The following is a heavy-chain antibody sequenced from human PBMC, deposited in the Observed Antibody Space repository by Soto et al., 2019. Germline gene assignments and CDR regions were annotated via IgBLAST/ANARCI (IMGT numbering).Heavy chain of an antibody. CDR1: GFTFSSYS. D-gene: IGHD2-2*02. J-gene: IGHJ6*02. CDR3: ARDGHCSSTSCYTDYYYYGMDV. CDR2: ISSSSSYI. Sequence: VGSLRLSCAASGFTFSSYSMNWVRQAPGKGLEWVSSISSSSSYIYYADSVKGRFTISRDNAKNSLYLQMNSLRAEDTAVYYCARDGHCSSTSCYTDYYYYGMDVWGQGTTVTVSS. V-gene: IGHV3-21*01.